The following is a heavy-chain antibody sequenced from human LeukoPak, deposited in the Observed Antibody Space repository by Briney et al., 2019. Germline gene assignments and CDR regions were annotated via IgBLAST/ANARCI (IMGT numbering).Heavy chain of an antibody. CDR3: ATSIVGLTYDEHFQH. Sequence: GGSLRLSCAGSGFPFSSYPISWVRQPPGKGLEWVSAITASGDSTYSADSVKGRFTISRDNSRNTLFLEMSSLRAEDTAVYYCATSIVGLTYDEHFQHWGQGTLATVSS. V-gene: IGHV3-23*01. CDR1: GFPFSSYP. D-gene: IGHD1-26*01. CDR2: ITASGDST. J-gene: IGHJ1*01.